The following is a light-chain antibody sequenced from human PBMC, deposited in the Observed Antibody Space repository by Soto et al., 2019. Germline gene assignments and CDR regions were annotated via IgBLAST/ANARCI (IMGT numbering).Light chain of an antibody. CDR1: QSVSNNY. CDR2: CAS. V-gene: IGKV3-20*01. J-gene: IGKJ1*01. CDR3: QQYGSSGT. Sequence: DIVLTQFPGTLSLSPGERGPLSWRASQSVSNNYLAWYQQKPGKAPRLLIYCASNRDNGIPERFSGSGSGTEFTLTIRRLETEDFAVYYCQQYGSSGTFGQGTKVDIK.